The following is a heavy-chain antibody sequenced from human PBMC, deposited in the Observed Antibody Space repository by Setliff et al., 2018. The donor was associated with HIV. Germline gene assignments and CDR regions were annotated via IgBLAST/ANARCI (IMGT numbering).Heavy chain of an antibody. J-gene: IGHJ4*02. Sequence: SETLSLTCTVSGGSITPHYWSWIRQPPGKGLEWIGLIYYSGSTNYSPSLKSRVTISVDSSKNQFSLKLNSVTAADTAVYHCARLSSYRSSSYYFDYWGQGALVTVSS. CDR1: GGSITPHY. CDR2: IYYSGST. CDR3: ARLSSYRSSSYYFDY. V-gene: IGHV4-59*08. D-gene: IGHD6-6*01.